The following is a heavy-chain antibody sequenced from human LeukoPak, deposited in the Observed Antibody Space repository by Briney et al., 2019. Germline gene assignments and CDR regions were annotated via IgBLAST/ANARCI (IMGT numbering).Heavy chain of an antibody. CDR2: ISGSGGST. J-gene: IGHJ4*02. D-gene: IGHD3-3*01. CDR1: GFTFSSYA. V-gene: IGHV3-23*01. CDR3: AKGGYYDFWSGFQNYYYFDY. Sequence: QAGGSLRLSCAASGFTFSSYAMSWVRQAPGKGLEWVSAISGSGGSTYYADSVKGRFTISRDNSKSTLYLQMNSLRAEDTAVYYCAKGGYYDFWSGFQNYYYFDYWGQGTLVTVSS.